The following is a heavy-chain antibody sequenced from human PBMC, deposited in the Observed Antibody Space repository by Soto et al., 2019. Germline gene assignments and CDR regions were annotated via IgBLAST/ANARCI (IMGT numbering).Heavy chain of an antibody. V-gene: IGHV3-48*01. J-gene: IGHJ6*03. CDR3: ARENYDYIWGSYRSYYYYYYMDV. Sequence: GSLRLSCAASGFTFSSYSMNWVRQAPGKGLEWVSYISSSSSTIYYADSVKGRFTISRDNAKNSLYLQMNSLRAEDTAVYYCARENYDYIWGSYRSYYYYYYMDVWGKGTTVTVSS. D-gene: IGHD3-16*02. CDR1: GFTFSSYS. CDR2: ISSSSSTI.